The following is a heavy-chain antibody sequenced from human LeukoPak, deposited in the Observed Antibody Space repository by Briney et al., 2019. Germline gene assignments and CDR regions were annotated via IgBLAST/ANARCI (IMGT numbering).Heavy chain of an antibody. J-gene: IGHJ3*02. V-gene: IGHV7-4-1*02. CDR2: INTNTGNP. CDR1: GYTFTNSA. D-gene: IGHD3-22*01. CDR3: ARIAYDSSSAFGYDAFDI. Sequence: GASVKVSCKASGYTFTNSAMNWVRQAPGQGLEWMGWINTNTGNPTYAQGFTGRFVFSLDTSVSTAYLQISSLKAEDTAVYYCARIAYDSSSAFGYDAFDIWGQGTMVTVSS.